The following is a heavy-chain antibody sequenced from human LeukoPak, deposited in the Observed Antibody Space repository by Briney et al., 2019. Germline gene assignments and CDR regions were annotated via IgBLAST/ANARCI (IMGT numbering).Heavy chain of an antibody. V-gene: IGHV1-8*03. D-gene: IGHD1-26*01. J-gene: IGHJ3*02. CDR2: VNPNRGNN. CDR1: GYTFPSYD. CDR3: AIGIVGAGADAFDI. Sequence: SVPVSCKDSGYTFPSYDINGVRQATGQGLEGMGWVNPNRGNNGYAQKFQGRGTITRNTSISTAYMELSSLRSEDTAVYYCAIGIVGAGADAFDIWGQGTMVTVSS.